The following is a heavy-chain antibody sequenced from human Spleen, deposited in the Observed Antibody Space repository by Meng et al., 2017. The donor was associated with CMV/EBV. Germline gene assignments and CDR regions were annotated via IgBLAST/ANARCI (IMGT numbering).Heavy chain of an antibody. CDR2: INPSGGST. CDR1: GYTFTGYY. Sequence: ASVKVSCKTSGYTFTGYYLHWVRQAPGQGLEWMGIINPSGGSTSYAQKFQGRVTMTRDTSTSTVYMELSSLRSEDTAVYYCARGQSHSAPPGYWGQGTLVTVSS. CDR3: ARGQSHSAPPGY. D-gene: IGHD6-6*01. V-gene: IGHV1-46*01. J-gene: IGHJ4*02.